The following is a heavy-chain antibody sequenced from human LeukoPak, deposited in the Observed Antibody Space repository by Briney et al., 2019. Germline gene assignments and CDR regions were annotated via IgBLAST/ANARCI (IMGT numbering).Heavy chain of an antibody. CDR2: IYYSGST. V-gene: IGHV4-31*03. CDR1: GGSISSGGYY. CDR3: XXXXRAVAGTAWFDP. J-gene: IGHJ5*02. Sequence: SETLSLTCTVSGGSISSGGYYWSWIRQHPGKGLEWIGYIYYSGSTYYNPSLKSRVTISVDTSKNQFSLKLSSVTAADTAVYXXXXXXRAVAGTAWFDPWGQGTLVTVSS. D-gene: IGHD6-19*01.